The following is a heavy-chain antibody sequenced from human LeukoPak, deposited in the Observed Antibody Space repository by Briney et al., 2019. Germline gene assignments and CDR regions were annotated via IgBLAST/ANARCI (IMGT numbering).Heavy chain of an antibody. CDR2: IYYSGST. CDR3: ARDPDY. V-gene: IGHV4-59*01. Sequence: PSETLSFTCTVSGGSISSYYWSWIRQPPGKGLEWIGYIYYSGSTNYNPSLKCRVTISVDTSKNQFYLKLSSVTAADTAVYYCARDPDYWGQGTLVTVSS. J-gene: IGHJ4*02. CDR1: GGSISSYY.